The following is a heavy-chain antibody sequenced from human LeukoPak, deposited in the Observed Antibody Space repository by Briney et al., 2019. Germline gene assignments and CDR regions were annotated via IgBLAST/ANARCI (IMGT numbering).Heavy chain of an antibody. CDR2: MSSRSGII. J-gene: IGHJ6*02. D-gene: IGHD5-24*01. CDR1: GVNFSDYY. CDR3: AGGLLEAQGWLQWLGTVYSMDV. Sequence: GGSLGLSCVASGVNFSDYYMNWIRQSPGKWMELISYMSSRSGIIYYADSVKCRFTISRDNARNSLYLQMNSLRVDDTAVYYCAGGLLEAQGWLQWLGTVYSMDVWGQGTPVTASS. V-gene: IGHV3-11*01.